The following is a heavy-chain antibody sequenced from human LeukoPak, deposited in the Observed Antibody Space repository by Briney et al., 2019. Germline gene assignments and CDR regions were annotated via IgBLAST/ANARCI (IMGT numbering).Heavy chain of an antibody. Sequence: GASVKVSCKASGYTFTSYDINWVRQATGQGLEWMGWMNPNNGNTGYAQKFQGRVTMTRDTSISTAYMGLSSLRSEDTAVYYCATKPHPSEDYGGNSRLWVFAFDIWGQGIMVTVSS. CDR3: ATKPHPSEDYGGNSRLWVFAFDI. CDR1: GYTFTSYD. V-gene: IGHV1-8*01. CDR2: MNPNNGNT. D-gene: IGHD4-23*01. J-gene: IGHJ3*02.